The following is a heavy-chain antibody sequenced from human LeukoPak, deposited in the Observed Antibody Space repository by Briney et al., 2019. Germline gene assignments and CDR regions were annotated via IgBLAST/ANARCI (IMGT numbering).Heavy chain of an antibody. CDR3: ARNYITSWEMNWFDP. D-gene: IGHD6-6*01. J-gene: IGHJ5*02. CDR2: ISYDGSNK. V-gene: IGHV3-30*04. Sequence: RPGGSLRLSCATSGFTFNNYAMHWVRQAPGKGLEWVAVISYDGSNKYYADSVKGRFTISRDNSKNTLYLQMNSLRAEDTAVYYCARNYITSWEMNWFDPWGQGTLVTVSS. CDR1: GFTFNNYA.